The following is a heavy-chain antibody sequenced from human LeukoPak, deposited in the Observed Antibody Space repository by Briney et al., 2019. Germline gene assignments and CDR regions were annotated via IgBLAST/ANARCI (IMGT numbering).Heavy chain of an antibody. CDR3: AREGAYSSSSGTYNWFDP. V-gene: IGHV1-8*01. Sequence: ASVKVSCKASGYTFTSYDINWVRQATGQGLEWMGWMNPNSGNTGYAQKFQGRVTMTRNTSISTAYMELSSLRSEDTAVYYCAREGAYSSSSGTYNWFDPWGQGTLVTVSS. CDR2: MNPNSGNT. CDR1: GYTFTSYD. J-gene: IGHJ5*02. D-gene: IGHD6-6*01.